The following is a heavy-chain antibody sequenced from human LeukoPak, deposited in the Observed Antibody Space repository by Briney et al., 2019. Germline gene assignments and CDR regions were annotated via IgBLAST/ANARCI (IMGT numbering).Heavy chain of an antibody. CDR1: DYSISSGYY. V-gene: IGHV4-38-2*02. Sequence: SETLSLTCTVSDYSISSGYYWGWIRQPPGKGLEWIGNIYHSGSTYYNPSLRSRVTISVDTSKNQFSLKLSSVTAADTAVYYCARERSSGYPDQTFDYWGQGTLVTVSS. CDR2: IYHSGST. J-gene: IGHJ4*02. CDR3: ARERSSGYPDQTFDY. D-gene: IGHD3-22*01.